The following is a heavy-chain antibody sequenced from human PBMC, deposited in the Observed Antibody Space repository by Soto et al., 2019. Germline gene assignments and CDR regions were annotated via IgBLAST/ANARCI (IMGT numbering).Heavy chain of an antibody. CDR1: GFTFSSYA. CDR3: AKDQGGGYNWNDGYFQH. Sequence: EVQLLESVGGLVQPGGSLRLSCAASGFTFSSYAMSWVRQAPGKGLEWVSAISGSGGSTYYADSVKGRFTISRDNSKNTLYLQMNSLRAEDTAVYYCAKDQGGGYNWNDGYFQHWGQGTLVTVSS. CDR2: ISGSGGST. D-gene: IGHD1-1*01. V-gene: IGHV3-23*01. J-gene: IGHJ1*01.